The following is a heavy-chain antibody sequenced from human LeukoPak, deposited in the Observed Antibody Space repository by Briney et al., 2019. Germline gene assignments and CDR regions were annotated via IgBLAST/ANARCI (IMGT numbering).Heavy chain of an antibody. V-gene: IGHV3-7*01. Sequence: DSLKGRFTISRDNAKNSLYLQMNSLRAEDTAVYYCARGGDNSNNWFDPWGQGTLVTVSS. J-gene: IGHJ5*02. D-gene: IGHD3-10*01. CDR3: ARGGDNSNNWFDP.